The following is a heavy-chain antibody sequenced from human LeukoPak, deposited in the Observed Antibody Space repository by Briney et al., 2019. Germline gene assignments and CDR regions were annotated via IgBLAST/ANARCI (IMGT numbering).Heavy chain of an antibody. CDR2: ISGSTGDT. V-gene: IGHV1-18*03. Sequence: ASVKVSCKASGYSFVLYGISWVRQAPGEGPEWMGWISGSTGDTNYAQKFQGRVTMTADTSSSTAYMELRSLSLDDMAVYYCARALAVTGRGPRDFDFWGQGTLVTVSS. J-gene: IGHJ4*02. D-gene: IGHD6-19*01. CDR1: GYSFVLYG. CDR3: ARALAVTGRGPRDFDF.